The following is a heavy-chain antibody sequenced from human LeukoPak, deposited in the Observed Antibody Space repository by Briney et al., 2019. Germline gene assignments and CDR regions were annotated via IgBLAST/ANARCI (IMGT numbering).Heavy chain of an antibody. D-gene: IGHD6-13*01. Sequence: SETLSLTCTVSGGSISNYYWSWIRQPPGKGLEWIGYIYYSGSTNYNPSLKSRVTISVDTSKNQFSLKLSSVTAADTAVYYCARDDGIAAAGTHAFDIWGQGTMVTVSS. CDR1: GGSISNYY. V-gene: IGHV4-59*12. CDR2: IYYSGST. J-gene: IGHJ3*02. CDR3: ARDDGIAAAGTHAFDI.